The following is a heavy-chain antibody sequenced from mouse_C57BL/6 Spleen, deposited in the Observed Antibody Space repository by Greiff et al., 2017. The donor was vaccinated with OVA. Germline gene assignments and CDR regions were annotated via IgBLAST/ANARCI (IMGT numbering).Heavy chain of an antibody. CDR2: IYPGSGST. CDR1: GYTFTSYW. J-gene: IGHJ4*01. Sequence: QVQLQQPGAELVKPGASVKMSCKASGYTFTSYWITWVKQRPGQGLEWIGDIYPGSGSTNYNEKFKGKATLTVDTSYSTAYMQLSSLTSEDSAVYYCARENIYYSYDGYAMDYWGQGTSVTVSS. D-gene: IGHD2-12*01. V-gene: IGHV1-55*01. CDR3: ARENIYYSYDGYAMDY.